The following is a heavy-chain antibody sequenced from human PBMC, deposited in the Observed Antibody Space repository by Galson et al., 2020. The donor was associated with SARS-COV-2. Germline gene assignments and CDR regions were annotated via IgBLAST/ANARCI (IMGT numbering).Heavy chain of an antibody. D-gene: IGHD6-6*01. CDR3: ARALDGSSSPFACYYYDCGMDV. CDR2: ISSSRSYI. Sequence: GGSLRLSCAASGFTFSYYGMNWIRQAPGKGLEWVSSISSSRSYIYYADSVKGRFTISRDNAKNSLYLQMNSLRADDTAVYFCARALDGSSSPFACYYYDCGMDVWGQGTTVSVSS. J-gene: IGHJ6*02. CDR1: GFTFSYYG. V-gene: IGHV3-21*01.